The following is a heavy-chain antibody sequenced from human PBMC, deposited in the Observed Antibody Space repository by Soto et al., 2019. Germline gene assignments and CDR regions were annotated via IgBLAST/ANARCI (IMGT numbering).Heavy chain of an antibody. V-gene: IGHV4-39*01. Sequence: SETLSLTCTVSGGSISSSSYYWGWIRQPPGKGLEWIGSIYYSGSTYYNPSLKSRVTISVDTSKNQFSLKLSSVTAADTAVYYCARPRIWFGELAGFDPWGQGTLVTVSS. D-gene: IGHD3-10*01. J-gene: IGHJ5*02. CDR1: GGSISSSSYY. CDR2: IYYSGST. CDR3: ARPRIWFGELAGFDP.